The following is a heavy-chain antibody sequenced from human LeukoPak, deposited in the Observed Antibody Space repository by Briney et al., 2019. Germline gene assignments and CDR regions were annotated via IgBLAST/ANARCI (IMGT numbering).Heavy chain of an antibody. V-gene: IGHV3-21*05. Sequence: GSLRLSCAASGFSFSTYTMNWVRQAPGKGLEWISYIGPGGDIYYADSVTGRFTVSRDTAKNSLYLQMNGLRVEDTAVYYCARRFDSWGQGTLVTVSS. CDR2: IGPGGDI. J-gene: IGHJ4*02. CDR1: GFSFSTYT. CDR3: ARRFDS.